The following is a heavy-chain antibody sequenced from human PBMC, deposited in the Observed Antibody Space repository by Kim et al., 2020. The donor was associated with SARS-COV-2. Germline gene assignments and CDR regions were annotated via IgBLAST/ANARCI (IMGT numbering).Heavy chain of an antibody. CDR1: GLTFSDYS. CDR3: ATGIQHAIGV. D-gene: IGHD1-1*01. Sequence: GGSLRLSCTVFGLTFSDYSMNWLRQTPGKGLEWVSYITGPSSPIYYADSVKGRFTISRDNAKSFVYLEMSNLREEDTALYYCATGIQHAIGVWGQGTLVSVSS. J-gene: IGHJ4*01. CDR2: ITGPSSPI. V-gene: IGHV3-48*02.